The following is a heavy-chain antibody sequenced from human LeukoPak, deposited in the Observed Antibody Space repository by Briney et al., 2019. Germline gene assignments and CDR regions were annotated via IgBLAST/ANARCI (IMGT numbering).Heavy chain of an antibody. CDR3: ARTPPKGDIGT. CDR1: GYSFSNFH. Sequence: ASVKVTCKASGYSFSNFHINWVRQTSGQGLEWIGWVSPKTGDGGYALKFQGRVTMTSDTSEGTVYMEVRSLTSEDTAVYYCARTPPKGDIGTWGQGTMVTVSS. V-gene: IGHV1-8*01. CDR2: VSPKTGDG. J-gene: IGHJ4*02. D-gene: IGHD2-21*02.